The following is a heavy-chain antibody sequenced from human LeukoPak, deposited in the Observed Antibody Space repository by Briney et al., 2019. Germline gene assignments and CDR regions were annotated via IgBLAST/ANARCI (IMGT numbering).Heavy chain of an antibody. D-gene: IGHD6-13*01. CDR3: ASFIRQQLVHTDFDN. CDR1: GFTFRSYW. Sequence: GGSLRLSCAASGFTFRSYWMSWVRQAPGKGLEWVANIKQDGSEKYYVDSVKGRFTISRDNAKNSLYLQMNSLRAEDTAVYYCASFIRQQLVHTDFDNWGQGTLVTVSS. J-gene: IGHJ4*02. CDR2: IKQDGSEK. V-gene: IGHV3-7*02.